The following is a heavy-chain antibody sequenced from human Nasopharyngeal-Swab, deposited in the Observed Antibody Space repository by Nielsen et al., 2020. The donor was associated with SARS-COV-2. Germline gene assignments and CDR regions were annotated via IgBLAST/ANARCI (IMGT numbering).Heavy chain of an antibody. CDR2: ISYDGSNK. V-gene: IGHV3-30*04. CDR1: GFIFSSYA. J-gene: IGHJ4*02. CDR3: ARGRGGSYFSYFEY. D-gene: IGHD1-26*01. Sequence: GGSLRLSCAASGFIFSSYAMHWVRQAPGKGLEWVAVISYDGSNKYYADSVKGRFTISRDNSKNTLYLQMNSLRAEDTAVYYCARGRGGSYFSYFEYWGQGTLVTVSS.